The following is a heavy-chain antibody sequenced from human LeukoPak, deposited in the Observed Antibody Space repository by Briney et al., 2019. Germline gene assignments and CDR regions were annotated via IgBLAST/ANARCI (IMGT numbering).Heavy chain of an antibody. D-gene: IGHD5-24*01. V-gene: IGHV3-30*18. CDR1: GFTFSSYG. Sequence: GRSLRLSCAASGFTFSSYGMHWVRQAPGKGLEWVAVISNDGSNKYYADSVKGRFTISRDNSKNTLYLQMNSLRAEDTAVYYCAKLKEMATIFDAFDIWGQGTMVTVSS. J-gene: IGHJ3*02. CDR3: AKLKEMATIFDAFDI. CDR2: ISNDGSNK.